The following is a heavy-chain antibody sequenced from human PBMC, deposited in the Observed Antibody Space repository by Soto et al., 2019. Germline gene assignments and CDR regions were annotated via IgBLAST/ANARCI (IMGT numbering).Heavy chain of an antibody. CDR1: GGSISSGGYY. D-gene: IGHD6-13*01. Sequence: SETLSLTCTVSGGSISSGGYYWSWIRQHPGKGLEWIGYIYYSGSTYYNPSLKSRVTISVDTTKNQFSLKLSSVTAADTAVYYCARGTIAAAGPFGFDPWGQGTLVTVSS. V-gene: IGHV4-31*03. CDR3: ARGTIAAAGPFGFDP. CDR2: IYYSGST. J-gene: IGHJ5*02.